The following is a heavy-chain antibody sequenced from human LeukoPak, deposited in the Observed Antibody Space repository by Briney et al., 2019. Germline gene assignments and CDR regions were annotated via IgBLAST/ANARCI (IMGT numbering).Heavy chain of an antibody. CDR3: ARGYDSSGYYNGS. CDR1: GFTVSSNY. CDR2: IYSGGST. V-gene: IGHV3-53*01. J-gene: IGHJ4*02. D-gene: IGHD3-22*01. Sequence: GGSLRLSCAASGFTVSSNYMSWVRQAPGKGLEWVSVIYSGGSTYYADSVKGRFTISRDNSKNTLYLQMNSLRAEDTAVYYCARGYDSSGYYNGSWGQGTLVTVSS.